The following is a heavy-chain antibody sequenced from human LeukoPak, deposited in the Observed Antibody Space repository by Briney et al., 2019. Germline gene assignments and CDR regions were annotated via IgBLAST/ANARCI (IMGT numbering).Heavy chain of an antibody. Sequence: GGSLRLSCAASGFTFSSYWMHWVRQAPGKGLVWVSRINSDGSSTSYADSVKGRFTISRDNAKNTLYLQMNSLKTEDTGVYYCAKSGGRNDFNNWGQGTLVTVSS. CDR1: GFTFSSYW. D-gene: IGHD1-1*01. J-gene: IGHJ4*02. V-gene: IGHV3-74*01. CDR2: INSDGSST. CDR3: AKSGGRNDFNN.